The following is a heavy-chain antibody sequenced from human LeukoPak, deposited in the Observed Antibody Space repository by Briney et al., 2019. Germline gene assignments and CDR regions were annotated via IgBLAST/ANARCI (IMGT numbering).Heavy chain of an antibody. CDR2: INPSGGST. V-gene: IGHV1-46*01. J-gene: IGHJ4*02. D-gene: IGHD3-10*01. CDR1: GYTFTSYY. CDR3: ARGFYGSGSPPSAPAY. Sequence: ASVKVSCKASGYTFTSYYMHWVRQAPGQGLGWMGIINPSGGSTSYAQKFQGRVTMTRDTSTSTVYMELSSLRSEDTAVCYCARGFYGSGSPPSAPAYWGQGTLVTVSS.